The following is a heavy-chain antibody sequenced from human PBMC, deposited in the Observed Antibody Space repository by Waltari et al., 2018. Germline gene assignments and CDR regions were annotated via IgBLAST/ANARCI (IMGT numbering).Heavy chain of an antibody. CDR2: IYHSGST. V-gene: IGHV4-38-2*01. D-gene: IGHD1-26*01. CDR1: GYSISSGYY. Sequence: QVQLQESGPGLVKPSETLSLTCAVSGYSISSGYYWGWIRQPPGKGREWIGSIYHSGSTSYNPSLKSRVTISVDTSKNQVSLKLSSVTAADTAVYYCARPRIVGATFAFDIWGQGTMVTVSS. J-gene: IGHJ3*02. CDR3: ARPRIVGATFAFDI.